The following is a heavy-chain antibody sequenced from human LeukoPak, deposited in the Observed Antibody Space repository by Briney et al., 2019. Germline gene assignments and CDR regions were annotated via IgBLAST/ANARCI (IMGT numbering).Heavy chain of an antibody. CDR2: ISSSSKTI. V-gene: IGHV3-48*02. Sequence: GGSLTLSCAAYGFTFSSNSMKWVRQAPGKGLEWVSYISSSSKTIYYADSVKGRFTISRDNAKNSLYLQMNSLRDEGSAVYYCARDQVVFDYWGQGTLVTVSS. D-gene: IGHD2-15*01. CDR1: GFTFSSNS. CDR3: ARDQVVFDY. J-gene: IGHJ4*02.